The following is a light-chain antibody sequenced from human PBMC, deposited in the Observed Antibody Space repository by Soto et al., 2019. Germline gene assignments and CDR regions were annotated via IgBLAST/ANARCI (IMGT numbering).Light chain of an antibody. Sequence: EIALTQSPGTLSVSSEGRAALSWRASQSISDTLAWYQQKPGQAPRLLIYGASSRATGIPDRFSGSGSGTDFTLTISRLEPEDFAVYYCQQYGSSPRTFGQGTKVDIK. CDR1: QSISDT. J-gene: IGKJ1*01. CDR3: QQYGSSPRT. V-gene: IGKV3-20*01. CDR2: GAS.